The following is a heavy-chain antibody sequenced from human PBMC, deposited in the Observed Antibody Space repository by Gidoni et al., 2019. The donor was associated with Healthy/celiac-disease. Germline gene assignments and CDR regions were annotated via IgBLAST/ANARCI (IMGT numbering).Heavy chain of an antibody. CDR3: AREVRQLVHFDY. Sequence: QVQLQQWGAGLLTPSETLSLTCAVYGGSFSGYYWSWIRQPPGKGLEWIGEINHSGSTNYNPSLKSRVTISVDTSKNQFSLKLSSVTAADTAVYYCAREVRQLVHFDYWGQGTLVTVSS. CDR1: GGSFSGYY. V-gene: IGHV4-34*01. CDR2: INHSGST. D-gene: IGHD6-13*01. J-gene: IGHJ4*02.